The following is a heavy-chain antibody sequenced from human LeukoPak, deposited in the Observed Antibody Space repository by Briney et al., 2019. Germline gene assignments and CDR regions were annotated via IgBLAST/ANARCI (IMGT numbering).Heavy chain of an antibody. CDR1: GFTFSDYA. CDR2: FKTNYNQV. D-gene: IGHD4-11*01. V-gene: IGHV3-23*05. J-gene: IGHJ4*02. CDR3: ARSVPDYTRFDF. Sequence: SGVSLRRSCVASGFTFSDYAMDWVRQAPGKGLEWVSTFKTNYNQVYYAESVRGRFTISTDNSKNTAYLQMNSLRVEDTALYYCARSVPDYTRFDFWGQGALVTVSS.